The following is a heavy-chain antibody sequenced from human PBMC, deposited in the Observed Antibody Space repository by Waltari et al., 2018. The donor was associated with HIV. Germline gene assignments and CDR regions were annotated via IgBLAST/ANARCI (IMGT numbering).Heavy chain of an antibody. J-gene: IGHJ5*02. Sequence: EVQLVESGGGLVQPGGSLRLSCAASGFTFSGYSMNWVRQAPGKGLDGVSYISSSSSTIYYADSVKGRFTISRDNAKNSLYLQMNSLRDEDTAVYYCAGGLMTTSPTWGQGTLVTVSS. V-gene: IGHV3-48*02. CDR2: ISSSSSTI. CDR3: AGGLMTTSPT. D-gene: IGHD4-17*01. CDR1: GFTFSGYS.